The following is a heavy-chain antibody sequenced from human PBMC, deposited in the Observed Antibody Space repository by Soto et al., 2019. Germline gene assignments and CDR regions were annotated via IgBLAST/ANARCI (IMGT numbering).Heavy chain of an antibody. D-gene: IGHD3-10*01. Sequence: SETLSLTCTVSGGYISSSSYYWGWIRQPPGKGLEWIGSIYYSGSTYYNPSLKSRVTISVDTSKNQFSLKLSSVTAADTAVYYCARQKGLLWFGELLSSYGMDVWGQGTTVTVSS. V-gene: IGHV4-39*01. J-gene: IGHJ6*02. CDR3: ARQKGLLWFGELLSSYGMDV. CDR2: IYYSGST. CDR1: GGYISSSSYY.